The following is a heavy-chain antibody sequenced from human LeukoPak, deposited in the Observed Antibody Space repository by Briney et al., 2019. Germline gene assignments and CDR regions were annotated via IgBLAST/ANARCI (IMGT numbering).Heavy chain of an antibody. D-gene: IGHD6-19*01. Sequence: SETLSLTCTVSGGSISSYYWSWIRQPPGKGLEWIGYIYYSGSTNYNPSLKSRVTISVDTSKNQFSLKLSSVTAADTAVYYCARVRSSGWGKGFDYWGQGTLVTVSS. CDR2: IYYSGST. CDR3: ARVRSSGWGKGFDY. J-gene: IGHJ4*02. V-gene: IGHV4-59*01. CDR1: GGSISSYY.